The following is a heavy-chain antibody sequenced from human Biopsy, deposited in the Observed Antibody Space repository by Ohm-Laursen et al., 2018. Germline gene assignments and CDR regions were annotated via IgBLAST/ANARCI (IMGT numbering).Heavy chain of an antibody. Sequence: SQTLSLTCTVSGGSIGGGEYYWNWIRQHPGKGLEWIGLISYSGTTFYNPSLESLLTISIDTSKNHFSLNLRSVTAADTAVYYCARAPPLIRGVVESWFDPWGQGILVTVSS. V-gene: IGHV4-31*01. CDR2: ISYSGTT. CDR1: GGSIGGGEYY. CDR3: ARAPPLIRGVVESWFDP. J-gene: IGHJ5*02. D-gene: IGHD3-10*01.